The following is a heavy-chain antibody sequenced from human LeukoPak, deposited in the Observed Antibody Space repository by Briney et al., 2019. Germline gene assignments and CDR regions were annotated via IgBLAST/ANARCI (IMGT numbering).Heavy chain of an antibody. CDR2: IYYSGST. CDR3: VRRGGCSGGSCYSLYFDY. V-gene: IGHV4-39*01. D-gene: IGHD2-15*01. Sequence: SETLSLTCTVSGGSISSGSYYWSWIRQPPGKGLEWIATIYYSGSTYYNPSLNSRVTISVDTSKNQFSLKLTSVTAADTAVYYCVRRGGCSGGSCYSLYFDYWGQGTLVTVSS. J-gene: IGHJ4*02. CDR1: GGSISSGSYY.